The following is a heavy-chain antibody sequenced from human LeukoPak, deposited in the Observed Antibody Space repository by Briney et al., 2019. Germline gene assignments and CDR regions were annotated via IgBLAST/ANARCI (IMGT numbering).Heavy chain of an antibody. D-gene: IGHD5-12*01. Sequence: SETLSLTCAVYGGSFTDYYWGWIRRPPGKGLEWIGEINHSGYTNYNPSLKSRVSVSVDTSKNQFSLKLSSVTAADTAVYYCARGQYTGYPTHWGQGTLVTVSS. CDR3: ARGQYTGYPTH. CDR2: INHSGYT. J-gene: IGHJ4*02. CDR1: GGSFTDYY. V-gene: IGHV4-34*01.